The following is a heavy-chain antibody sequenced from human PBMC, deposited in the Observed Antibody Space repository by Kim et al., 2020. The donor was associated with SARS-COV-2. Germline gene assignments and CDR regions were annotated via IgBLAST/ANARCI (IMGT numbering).Heavy chain of an antibody. D-gene: IGHD2-15*01. J-gene: IGHJ4*02. CDR1: GFTFSSYA. V-gene: IGHV3-30*04. CDR3: ARDFGPIYCNGDSCQSYHFDS. Sequence: GGSLRLSCAASGFTFSSYAMHWVRQAPGKGLEWVAVASYDGSHKYYADSVEGRFTISKDNSKNTLDLQMSSLRADDTAVYYCARDFGPIYCNGDSCQSYHFDSWGRGTLVTVSS. CDR2: ASYDGSHK.